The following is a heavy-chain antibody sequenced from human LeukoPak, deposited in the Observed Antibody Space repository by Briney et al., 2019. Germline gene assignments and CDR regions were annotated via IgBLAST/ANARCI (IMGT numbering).Heavy chain of an antibody. V-gene: IGHV4-30-4*01. CDR3: ARVDVSAIVGY. J-gene: IGHJ4*02. Sequence: SETLSLTCTVSGGSISSGDYYWSWIRQPPGTGLEWVGYIHYSGSTHYSPSLKSRVTISVDTSKNQFYLKLSSVTAADTAVYYCARVDVSAIVGYWGQGTLVTVSS. CDR1: GGSISSGDYY. D-gene: IGHD3-10*01. CDR2: IHYSGST.